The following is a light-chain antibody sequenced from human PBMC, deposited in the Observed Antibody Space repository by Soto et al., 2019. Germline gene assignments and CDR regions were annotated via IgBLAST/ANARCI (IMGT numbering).Light chain of an antibody. J-gene: IGLJ2*01. Sequence: QSVLTQPASVSGSPGQSITISCTGTSSDVGAYNFVSWYQHHPGRAPKLMIYEVSNRPSGVSNRFSGSKSGNTASLTISGLQAEDEADYYCSSYTSSSTPTVFGGGTKLTVL. CDR1: SSDVGAYNF. CDR3: SSYTSSSTPTV. CDR2: EVS. V-gene: IGLV2-14*01.